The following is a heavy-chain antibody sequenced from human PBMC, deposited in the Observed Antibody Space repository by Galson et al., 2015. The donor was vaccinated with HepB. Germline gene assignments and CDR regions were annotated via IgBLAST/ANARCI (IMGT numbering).Heavy chain of an antibody. Sequence: QSGAEVKKPGESLKISCKASGYTFTSYDINWVRQATGQGLEWMGWMNPNSGNTGYAQKFQGRVTMTRNTSISTAYMELSSLRSEDTAVYYCARVRYSSSWYWFDPWGQGTLVTVSS. CDR1: GYTFTSYD. CDR2: MNPNSGNT. V-gene: IGHV1-8*01. D-gene: IGHD6-13*01. J-gene: IGHJ5*02. CDR3: ARVRYSSSWYWFDP.